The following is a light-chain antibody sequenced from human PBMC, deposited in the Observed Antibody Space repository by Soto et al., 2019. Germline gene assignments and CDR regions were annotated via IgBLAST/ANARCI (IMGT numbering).Light chain of an antibody. CDR3: QQSYSTPPT. J-gene: IGKJ1*01. Sequence: DIQMTQSPSSLSASVGDRVTITCRASQSISTYLNWYQPTPGTAPKLLIYAASSLQSGVPSRFSGRGSGTGFTLTISSLHPADSATYYCQQSYSTPPTFGKGTKVDIK. CDR2: AAS. V-gene: IGKV1-39*01. CDR1: QSISTY.